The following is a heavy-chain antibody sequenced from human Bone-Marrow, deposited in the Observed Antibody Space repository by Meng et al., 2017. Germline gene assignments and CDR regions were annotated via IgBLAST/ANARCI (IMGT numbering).Heavy chain of an antibody. CDR2: INSDGSST. Sequence: VQLVEAGGGLVHPGGSLRLSCAASGFTFSSYWMHWVRQAPGKGLVWVSRINSDGSSTSYADSVKGRFTISRDNAKNTLYLQMNSLRAEDTAVYYCARDPYYYDSSGYYDYWGQGTLVTVSS. CDR3: ARDPYYYDSSGYYDY. J-gene: IGHJ4*02. V-gene: IGHV3-74*01. CDR1: GFTFSSYW. D-gene: IGHD3-22*01.